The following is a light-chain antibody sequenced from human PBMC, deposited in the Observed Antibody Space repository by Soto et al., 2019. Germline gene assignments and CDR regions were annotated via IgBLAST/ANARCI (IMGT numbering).Light chain of an antibody. CDR3: SAYSAGISLLV. V-gene: IGLV2-14*02. J-gene: IGLJ1*01. Sequence: QSALTQPASVSGSPGQSITISCTGSVSDVGNFGPVSWYQQHPGQVPKLLIYEVSNRPSGISHRFNASKSDNMASLTISGLRAEDEADYYCSAYSAGISLLVFGSGTKLTVL. CDR2: EVS. CDR1: VSDVGNFGP.